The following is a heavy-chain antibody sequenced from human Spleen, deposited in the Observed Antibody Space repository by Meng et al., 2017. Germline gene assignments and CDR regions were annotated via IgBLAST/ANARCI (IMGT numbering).Heavy chain of an antibody. V-gene: IGHV4-39*07. CDR1: GGSISSSPYY. CDR2: MYYSGST. D-gene: IGHD3-10*01. CDR3: ARGVRGVLISPFDY. Sequence: SETLSLTCTVSGGSISSSPYYWGWIRQPPGKGLEWIASMYYSGSTYYNPSLKSRVTISVDTSKNQFSLNLRSVTAADTAVYYCARGVRGVLISPFDYWGQGTLVTVSS. J-gene: IGHJ4*02.